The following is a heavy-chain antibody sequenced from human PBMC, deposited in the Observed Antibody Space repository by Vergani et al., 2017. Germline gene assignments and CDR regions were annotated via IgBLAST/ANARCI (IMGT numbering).Heavy chain of an antibody. Sequence: EVQLVESGGGIVKPGGSLRLSCVASGFSFRNAWMNWVRRTPGKGLEWVGRIKSTFDRGTTDYAAAVKGRFTISRDDSKNTLFLQMNGLKTEDIGVYYCTTDPRYCGDGSCYWLRDHHYYGMDVLGQGTTVTVSS. CDR2: IKSTFDRGTT. CDR1: GFSFRNAW. V-gene: IGHV3-15*07. D-gene: IGHD2-21*01. CDR3: TTDPRYCGDGSCYWLRDHHYYGMDV. J-gene: IGHJ6*02.